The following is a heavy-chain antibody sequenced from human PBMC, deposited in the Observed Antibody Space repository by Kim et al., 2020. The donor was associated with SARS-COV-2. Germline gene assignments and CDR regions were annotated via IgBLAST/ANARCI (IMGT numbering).Heavy chain of an antibody. Sequence: SETLSLTCTVSGGSMSSFIWWSWVRQSPGQGLEWIGGIYHSGSTSYNPSLKSRVTMSLDKSKNQFSLRLTSVTAADTAVYSCARVDARSLIFHLWGQGTL. D-gene: IGHD3-16*02. V-gene: IGHV4-4*02. CDR2: IYHSGST. J-gene: IGHJ5*02. CDR1: GGSMSSFIW. CDR3: ARVDARSLIFHL.